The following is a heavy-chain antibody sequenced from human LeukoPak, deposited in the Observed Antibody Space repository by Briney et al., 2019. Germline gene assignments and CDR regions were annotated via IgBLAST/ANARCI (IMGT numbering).Heavy chain of an antibody. CDR2: INSDGSST. V-gene: IGHV3-74*01. CDR3: AREGGIGGIHYYYMDV. J-gene: IGHJ6*03. CDR1: GFAFSSYW. D-gene: IGHD3-16*01. Sequence: GGSLRLSCAASGFAFSSYWMHWVRQAPGKGLVWVSRINSDGSSTSYADSVKGRFTISRDNAKNTLYLQMNSLRAEDTAVYYCAREGGIGGIHYYYMDVWGKGTTVTVSS.